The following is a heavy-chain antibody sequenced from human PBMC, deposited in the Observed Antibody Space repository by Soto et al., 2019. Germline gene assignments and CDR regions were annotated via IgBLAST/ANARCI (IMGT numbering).Heavy chain of an antibody. Sequence: GGSLRLSCAASGFTFSSYWMHWVRQAPGKGLEWVSRINSDGSSTSYADSVKGRFTISRDNAKNTLYLQMNSLRAEDTAVYYWARDSVDTAMVTYYYYSMDIWGKGTTVTVSS. D-gene: IGHD5-18*01. CDR1: GFTFSSYW. CDR2: INSDGSST. J-gene: IGHJ6*03. V-gene: IGHV3-74*01. CDR3: ARDSVDTAMVTYYYYSMDI.